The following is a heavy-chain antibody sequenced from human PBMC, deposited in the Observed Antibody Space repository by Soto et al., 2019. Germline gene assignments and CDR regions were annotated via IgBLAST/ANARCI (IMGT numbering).Heavy chain of an antibody. CDR3: AFLSYYYDSRGYYYY. J-gene: IGHJ4*02. Sequence: SETLSLTCTVSGGSISSGDYYWSWIRQPPGKGLEWIGYIYYSGSTYYNPSLKSRVTISVDTSKNQFSLKLSSVTAADTAVYYCAFLSYYYDSRGYYYYWGQGSLVPVSS. V-gene: IGHV4-30-4*01. D-gene: IGHD3-22*01. CDR1: GGSISSGDYY. CDR2: IYYSGST.